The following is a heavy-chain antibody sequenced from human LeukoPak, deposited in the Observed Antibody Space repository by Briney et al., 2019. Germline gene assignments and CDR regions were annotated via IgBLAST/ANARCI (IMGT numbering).Heavy chain of an antibody. CDR2: ISGSGGST. J-gene: IGHJ4*02. V-gene: IGHV3-23*01. D-gene: IGHD6-13*01. CDR3: AKTQYSSSWIYYFDY. CDR1: GFTFSSYA. Sequence: PGGSLRLSCAASGFTFSSYAMSWVRQAPGKGLEWVSAISGSGGSTYYADSVKGRFTISRDNSKNTLYLQMNSLRAEDTAVYYCAKTQYSSSWIYYFDYWGQGTLVTVSS.